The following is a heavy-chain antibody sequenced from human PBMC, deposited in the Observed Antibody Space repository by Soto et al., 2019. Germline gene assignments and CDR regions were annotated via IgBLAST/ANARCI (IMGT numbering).Heavy chain of an antibody. CDR3: AKDRIMGSTTFWGMDV. Sequence: EVQLLESGGGLVQPGGSLRLSCAASGFTFSSYAMSWVRQAPGKGLEWVSAIIGSGGRTYYADSVKGRFTISRDNSKNTLYLQMNSLRVEDPAVYYCAKDRIMGSTTFWGMDVWGQGTAVTVS. V-gene: IGHV3-23*01. D-gene: IGHD3-16*01. CDR2: IIGSGGRT. CDR1: GFTFSSYA. J-gene: IGHJ6*02.